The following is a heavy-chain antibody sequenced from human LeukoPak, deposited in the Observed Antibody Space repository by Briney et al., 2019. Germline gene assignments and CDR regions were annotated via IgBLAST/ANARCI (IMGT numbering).Heavy chain of an antibody. CDR3: ARDYDSDAFDI. Sequence: GGSLRLSCAASGFTVSSNDMSWVRQAPGKGLECISVIYSGGSTYYADSVKGRFTISRDNSKNTLYLQMNSLRAEDTAVYYCARDYDSDAFDIWGQGTMVTVSS. V-gene: IGHV3-53*01. J-gene: IGHJ3*02. CDR2: IYSGGST. D-gene: IGHD3-22*01. CDR1: GFTVSSND.